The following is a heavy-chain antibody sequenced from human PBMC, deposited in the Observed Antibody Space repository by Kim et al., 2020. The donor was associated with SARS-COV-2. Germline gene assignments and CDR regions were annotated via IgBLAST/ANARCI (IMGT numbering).Heavy chain of an antibody. Sequence: YPTLKGQVHISVDTSRNQLSLKLSSVTAADTAVYYCAGAMSTVTTGFDYWGQGTLVTVSS. V-gene: IGHV4-34*01. CDR3: AGAMSTVTTGFDY. D-gene: IGHD4-17*01. J-gene: IGHJ4*02.